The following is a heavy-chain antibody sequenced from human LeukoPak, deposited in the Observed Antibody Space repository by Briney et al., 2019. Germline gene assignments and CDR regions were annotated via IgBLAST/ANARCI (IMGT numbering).Heavy chain of an antibody. J-gene: IGHJ5*02. CDR1: GGSISSSSYY. V-gene: IGHV4-39*01. D-gene: IGHD3-22*01. CDR3: ARQRGYHYDSTTNRFSDL. Sequence: SETLSLTCTVSGGSISSSSYYWGWIRQPPGKGLEWIGSIFYSGNTYYNPSLKSRVTISVDTSKNQFSLRLSSVTAADTAVYYCARQRGYHYDSTTNRFSDLWGQGTRVTVSS. CDR2: IFYSGNT.